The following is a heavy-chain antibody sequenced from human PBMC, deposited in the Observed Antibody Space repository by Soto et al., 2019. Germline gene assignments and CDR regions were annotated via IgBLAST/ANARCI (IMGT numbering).Heavy chain of an antibody. Sequence: QVQLVQSGAEVKKPGASVRVSCKASGYTFTDYDINWVRQATGQGLEWMGWMNPSSGYTGYAQKFQGRVTMTWDTSISKAYMELSSLTSADTAVYYCARFVRHQLPTIDYWGQGALVTVSS. D-gene: IGHD1-26*01. CDR3: ARFVRHQLPTIDY. CDR1: GYTFTDYD. CDR2: MNPSSGYT. J-gene: IGHJ4*02. V-gene: IGHV1-8*01.